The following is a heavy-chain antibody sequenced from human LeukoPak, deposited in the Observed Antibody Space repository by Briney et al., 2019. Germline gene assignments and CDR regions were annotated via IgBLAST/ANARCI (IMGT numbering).Heavy chain of an antibody. D-gene: IGHD6-19*01. V-gene: IGHV4-39*01. J-gene: IGHJ4*02. Sequence: PSETLSLTCTVSGGSISSSSYYWGWIRQPPGKGLEWIGSIYYSGSTYYNPSLKSRVTISVDTSKNQFSLKLSSVTAADTAVYYCASGYSRYSSGWYEVYWGQGTLVTVSS. CDR1: GGSISSSSYY. CDR2: IYYSGST. CDR3: ASGYSRYSSGWYEVY.